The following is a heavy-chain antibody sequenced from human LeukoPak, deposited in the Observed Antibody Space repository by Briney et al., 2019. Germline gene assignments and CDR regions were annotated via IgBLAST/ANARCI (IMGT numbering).Heavy chain of an antibody. D-gene: IGHD3-16*02. CDR1: GYTLTELS. Sequence: GASVKVSCKVSGYTLTELSMHWVRQAPGRGLEWMGGFDPEDGETIYAQKFQGRVTMTTDTSTSTAYMELRSLRSDDTAVYYCARDSPYYDYVWGSYRSSWYFDLWGRGTLVTVSS. V-gene: IGHV1-24*01. CDR3: ARDSPYYDYVWGSYRSSWYFDL. J-gene: IGHJ2*01. CDR2: FDPEDGET.